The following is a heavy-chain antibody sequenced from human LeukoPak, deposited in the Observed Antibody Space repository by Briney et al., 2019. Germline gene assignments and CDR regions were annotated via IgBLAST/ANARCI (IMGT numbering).Heavy chain of an antibody. CDR1: GGTFSSYA. CDR3: ARGGYCSSTSCYARERVFDY. D-gene: IGHD2-2*01. V-gene: IGHV1-69*05. Sequence: SVKVSCKASGGTFSSYAISWVRQAPGQGLEWMGGIIPIFGTANYAQKFQGRVTITTDESTSTAYMELSSLRSEDTAVYYCARGGYCSSTSCYARERVFDYWGQGTLVTVSS. CDR2: IIPIFGTA. J-gene: IGHJ4*02.